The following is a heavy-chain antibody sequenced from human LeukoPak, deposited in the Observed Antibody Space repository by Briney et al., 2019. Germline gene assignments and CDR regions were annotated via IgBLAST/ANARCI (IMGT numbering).Heavy chain of an antibody. D-gene: IGHD6-13*01. CDR1: GFTFSTEA. V-gene: IGHV3-23*01. Sequence: GGSLRLSCEVSGFTFSTEAMTWVRQAPGKGLEWVSSISDSSRTTYYADSVQGRFTISRDNSRNTVYLQMNSLRVEDTAFYCCAKKLGFIPQFDYWSQGTLVAVSS. J-gene: IGHJ4*02. CDR3: AKKLGFIPQFDY. CDR2: ISDSSRTT.